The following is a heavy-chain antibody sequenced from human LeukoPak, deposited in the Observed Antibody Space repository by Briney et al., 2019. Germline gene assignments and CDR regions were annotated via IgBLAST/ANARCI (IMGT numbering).Heavy chain of an antibody. V-gene: IGHV4-59*01. Sequence: GSLRLSCAASGFTFDDYGMSWVRQAPGKGLEWIGYIYYSGSTNYNPSLKSRVTISVDTSKNQFSLKLSSVTAADTAVYYCARRMGPRGFDYWGQGTLVTVSS. CDR1: GFTFDDYG. D-gene: IGHD1-26*01. CDR3: ARRMGPRGFDY. J-gene: IGHJ4*02. CDR2: IYYSGST.